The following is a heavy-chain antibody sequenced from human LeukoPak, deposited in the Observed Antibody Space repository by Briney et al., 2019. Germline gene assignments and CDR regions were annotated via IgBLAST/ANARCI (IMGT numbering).Heavy chain of an antibody. V-gene: IGHV1-2*02. J-gene: IGHJ4*02. CDR1: GYTFTGYY. CDR3: ARDPEDIVVVPAAPGNDY. CDR2: INPNSGGT. D-gene: IGHD2-2*01. Sequence: ASVKVSCEASGYTFTGYYMHRVRQAPGQGLEWMGWINPNSGGTNYAQKFQGRVTMTRDTSISTAYMELSRLRSDDTAVYYCARDPEDIVVVPAAPGNDYWGEGTLVTVSS.